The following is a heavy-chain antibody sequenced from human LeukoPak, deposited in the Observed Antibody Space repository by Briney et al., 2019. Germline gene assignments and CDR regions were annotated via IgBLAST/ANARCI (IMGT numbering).Heavy chain of an antibody. CDR1: GFTFSSYG. V-gene: IGHV3-23*01. D-gene: IGHD3-22*01. J-gene: IGHJ4*02. Sequence: PGGSLRLSCAASGFTFSSYGMSWVRQAPGKGLEWVSAISGSGGSTYYADSVKGRFTISRDNSKNTLYLQMNSLRAEDTAVYYCAKGPYYYDSSGYYFDYWGQGTLVTVSS. CDR2: ISGSGGST. CDR3: AKGPYYYDSSGYYFDY.